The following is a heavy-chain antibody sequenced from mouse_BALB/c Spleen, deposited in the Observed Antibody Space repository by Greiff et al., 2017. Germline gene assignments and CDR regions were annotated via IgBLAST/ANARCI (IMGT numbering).Heavy chain of an antibody. D-gene: IGHD2-3*01. CDR1: GYSITSDYA. J-gene: IGHJ4*01. Sequence: EVKLMESGPGLVKPSQSLSLTCTVTGYSITSDYAWNWIRQFPGNKLEWMGYISYSGSTSYNPSLKSRISITRDTSKNQFFLQLNSVTTEDTATYYCARGLLTCMDYWGQGTSVTVSS. V-gene: IGHV3-2*02. CDR2: ISYSGST. CDR3: ARGLLTCMDY.